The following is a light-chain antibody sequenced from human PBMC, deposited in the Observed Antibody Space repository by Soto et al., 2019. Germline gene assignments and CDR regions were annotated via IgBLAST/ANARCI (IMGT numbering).Light chain of an antibody. CDR2: DVS. J-gene: IGLJ1*01. CDR1: SSDVGGYNY. CDR3: SSYTSSSIF. Sequence: QSALTQPASVSGSPGQSITISCTGTSSDVGGYNYVSWYQQHPGKAPKLMIYDVSNRPSGVSNLFSGSKSGNTASLTISGLQAEDEADYYCSSYTSSSIFFGTGTKLTVL. V-gene: IGLV2-14*01.